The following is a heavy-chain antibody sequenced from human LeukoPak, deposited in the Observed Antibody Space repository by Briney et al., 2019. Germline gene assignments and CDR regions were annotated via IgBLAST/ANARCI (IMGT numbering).Heavy chain of an antibody. CDR3: ASERQGITMVRGVYREDY. CDR2: ISYDGSNK. CDR1: GFTFSSYA. J-gene: IGHJ4*02. Sequence: GGSLRLSCAASGFTFSSYAMHWVRQAPGKGLEWVAVISYDGSNKYYADSVKGRFTISRDNSKNTLYLQMNSLRAEDTAVYYCASERQGITMVRGVYREDYWGQGTLVTVSS. V-gene: IGHV3-30-3*01. D-gene: IGHD3-10*01.